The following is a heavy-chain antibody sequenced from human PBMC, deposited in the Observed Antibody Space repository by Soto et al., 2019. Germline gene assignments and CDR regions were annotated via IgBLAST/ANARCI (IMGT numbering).Heavy chain of an antibody. D-gene: IGHD3-22*01. V-gene: IGHV3-7*04. J-gene: IGHJ6*02. CDR1: GFTFSSYL. Sequence: GGSLRLSCAASGFTFSSYLMSWVRQAPGKGLKRGANIKQDGSEKYYVDSVKGRFTISRDNAKNSLYLQMNSLRAEDTAVYYCARFYYDSSGYLPSPYYYYYGMDVWGQGTTVTVSS. CDR2: IKQDGSEK. CDR3: ARFYYDSSGYLPSPYYYYYGMDV.